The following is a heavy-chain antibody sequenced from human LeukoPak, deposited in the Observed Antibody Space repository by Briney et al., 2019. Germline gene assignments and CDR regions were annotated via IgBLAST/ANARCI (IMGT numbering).Heavy chain of an antibody. D-gene: IGHD4-17*01. V-gene: IGHV3-7*03. CDR3: ARGQTTMTN. Sequence: PGGSLRLSCAASGFTFSSYWMSWVRQAPGKGLEWVANIKQDGSEKSYVDSVKGRFTISTDNTKNSLYLQMNSLRAEDTAVYYCARGQTTMTNWGQGTLVTVSS. J-gene: IGHJ4*02. CDR1: GFTFSSYW. CDR2: IKQDGSEK.